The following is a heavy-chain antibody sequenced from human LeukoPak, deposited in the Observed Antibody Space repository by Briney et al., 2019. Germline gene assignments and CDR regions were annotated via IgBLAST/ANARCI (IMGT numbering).Heavy chain of an antibody. CDR2: IIPIFGTA. CDR1: GGTFSSYA. V-gene: IGHV1-69*13. J-gene: IGHJ4*02. D-gene: IGHD4-17*01. Sequence: SVKVSCRASGGTFSSYAISWVRQAPGQGLEWMGGIIPIFGTANYAQKFQGRVTITADESTSTAYMELSSLRSEDTAVYYCARLEITTVTTSDYWGQGTLVTVSS. CDR3: ARLEITTVTTSDY.